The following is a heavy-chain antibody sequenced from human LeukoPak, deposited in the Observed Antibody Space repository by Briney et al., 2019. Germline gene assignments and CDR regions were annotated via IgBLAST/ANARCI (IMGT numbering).Heavy chain of an antibody. D-gene: IGHD6-6*01. J-gene: IGHJ4*02. Sequence: ASVKVSCKVSGYTLTELSMHWVRQAPGKGLDWMGGFDPEDGETIYAQKFQGRVTMTEDTSTDTAYMELSSLRSEDTAVYYCATVPYSSSSGAFDHWGQGTLVTVSS. CDR2: FDPEDGET. CDR1: GYTLTELS. V-gene: IGHV1-24*01. CDR3: ATVPYSSSSGAFDH.